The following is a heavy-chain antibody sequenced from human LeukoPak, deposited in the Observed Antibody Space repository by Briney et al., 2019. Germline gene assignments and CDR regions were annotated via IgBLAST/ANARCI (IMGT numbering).Heavy chain of an antibody. CDR3: ARFDSSGYLIDY. D-gene: IGHD3-22*01. Sequence: SETLSLTCIVSGGSINSGGYYWSWIRQHPGKGLEWIGYIYYSGSTYYNPSLKSRVTISVDTSKNQFSLNLSSVTAADTAVYYCARFDSSGYLIDYWGQGTLVTVSS. CDR1: GGSINSGGYY. J-gene: IGHJ4*02. V-gene: IGHV4-31*03. CDR2: IYYSGST.